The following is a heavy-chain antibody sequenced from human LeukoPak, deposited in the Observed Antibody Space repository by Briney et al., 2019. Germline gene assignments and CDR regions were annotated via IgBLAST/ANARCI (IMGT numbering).Heavy chain of an antibody. J-gene: IGHJ4*02. CDR3: ARVAVVTATPFDY. CDR2: IKEGGSEK. CDR1: GFTFTNYR. V-gene: IGHV3-7*03. D-gene: IGHD2-21*02. Sequence: GVSLRLSCVASGFTFTNYRMSWVRQAPGKGLEWVASIKEGGSEKYYVDSVKGRFTISRDNAKNSLYLQMNSLRAEDTAVYYCARVAVVTATPFDYWGQGTLVTVSS.